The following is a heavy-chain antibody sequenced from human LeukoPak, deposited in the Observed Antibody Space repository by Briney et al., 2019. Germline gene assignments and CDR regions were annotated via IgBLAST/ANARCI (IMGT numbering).Heavy chain of an antibody. J-gene: IGHJ4*02. Sequence: GGSLRLSCAASEFTFSSYDMHWVRQATGKGLEWVSAIGTAGDTYYPGSVKGRFTISRENAKNSLYLQMNSLRAGDTAVYYCAREGAVAGTYDYWGQGTLVTVSS. CDR2: IGTAGDT. D-gene: IGHD6-19*01. V-gene: IGHV3-13*01. CDR1: EFTFSSYD. CDR3: AREGAVAGTYDY.